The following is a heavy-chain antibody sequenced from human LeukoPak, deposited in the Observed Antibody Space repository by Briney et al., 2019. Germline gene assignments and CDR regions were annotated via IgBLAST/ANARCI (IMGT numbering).Heavy chain of an antibody. V-gene: IGHV3-23*01. J-gene: IGHJ4*02. CDR2: ISGSGGSI. CDR1: GFIFSNYA. CDR3: AKDGFDYYDSSGYSYFHY. D-gene: IGHD3-22*01. Sequence: GGSLRLSCAASGFIFSNYAMNWVRQAPGKGLEWVSTISGSGGSIYYRDSVKGRFTISRDNSKNTLYLQMNSLRAEDTAVYYCAKDGFDYYDSSGYSYFHYWGQGTLVTVSS.